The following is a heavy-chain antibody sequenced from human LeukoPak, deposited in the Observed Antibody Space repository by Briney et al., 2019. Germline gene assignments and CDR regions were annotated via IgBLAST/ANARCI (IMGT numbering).Heavy chain of an antibody. CDR3: ARGRGYSYVWAQFSYYFDY. Sequence: NPSETLSLTCTVSGVSISSSSYYWGWIRQPPGKGLEWIGSIYYSGSTYYNPSLKSRVTISVDTSKNQFSLKLSSVTAADTAVYYCARGRGYSYVWAQFSYYFDYWGQGTLVTVSS. CDR1: GVSISSSSYY. J-gene: IGHJ4*02. CDR2: IYYSGST. V-gene: IGHV4-39*01. D-gene: IGHD5-18*01.